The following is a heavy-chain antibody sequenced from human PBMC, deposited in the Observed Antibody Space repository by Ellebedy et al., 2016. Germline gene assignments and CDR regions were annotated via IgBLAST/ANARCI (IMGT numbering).Heavy chain of an antibody. J-gene: IGHJ4*02. Sequence: GESLKISXAASGFTFSSYAMHWVRQAPGKGLEWVAVISYDGSNKYYADSVKGRFTISRDNSKNTLYLQMNSLRAADTAVYYCARGIERIQLWLPELDYWGQGTLVTVSS. V-gene: IGHV3-30-3*01. CDR2: ISYDGSNK. CDR1: GFTFSSYA. D-gene: IGHD5-18*01. CDR3: ARGIERIQLWLPELDY.